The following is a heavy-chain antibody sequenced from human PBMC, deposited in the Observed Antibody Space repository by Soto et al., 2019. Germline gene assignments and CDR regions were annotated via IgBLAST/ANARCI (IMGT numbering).Heavy chain of an antibody. J-gene: IGHJ6*02. CDR1: EFTFSSYA. V-gene: IGHV3-30*18. D-gene: IGHD2-8*01. CDR2: VSNDGSNK. CDR3: AKDQSTNSRSYHALDV. Sequence: QVQLVESGGGVVQPGESLRLSCAASEFTFSSYAMHWVRQAPGKGLEWVAVVSNDGSNKYYADSVKGRFTISRDNSKNPLNLQMNSLRAEDTAVYYCAKDQSTNSRSYHALDVWGQGTTVTVSS.